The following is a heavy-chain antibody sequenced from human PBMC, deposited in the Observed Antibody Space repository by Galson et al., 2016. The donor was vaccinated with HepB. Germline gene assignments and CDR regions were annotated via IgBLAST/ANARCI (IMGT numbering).Heavy chain of an antibody. CDR3: AKDVGSSVGTIAL. D-gene: IGHD6-19*01. CDR2: INWNSGYR. Sequence: SLRLSCAASGFTFQSFAMHWVRQAPGKGLEWVSGINWNSGYRDYAASVKGRFTISRDTAKNTLYLEMNSLRADDSAFYYCAKDVGSSVGTIALWGQGTLVTVSS. CDR1: GFTFQSFA. J-gene: IGHJ4*02. V-gene: IGHV3-9*01.